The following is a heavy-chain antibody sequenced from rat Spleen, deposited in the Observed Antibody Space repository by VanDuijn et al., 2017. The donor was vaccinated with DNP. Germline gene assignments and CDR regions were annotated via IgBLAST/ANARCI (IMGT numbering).Heavy chain of an antibody. Sequence: EVQVVESGGGLVQPGRSMKLSCAASGFTFSDYYMAWVRQAPTKGLEWVAYIGSDGYAPYYGDSVKGRFTISRYNTKSTLYLQMNSLRSEDMATYYCVRWNSGHFDYWGQGVMVTVSS. V-gene: IGHV5-22*01. J-gene: IGHJ2*01. CDR2: IGSDGYAP. D-gene: IGHD4-3*01. CDR3: VRWNSGHFDY. CDR1: GFTFSDYY.